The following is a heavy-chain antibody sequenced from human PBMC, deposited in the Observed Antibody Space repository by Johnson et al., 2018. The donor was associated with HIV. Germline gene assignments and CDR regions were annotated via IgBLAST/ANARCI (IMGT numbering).Heavy chain of an antibody. CDR3: AKTRMGGILDAFDL. CDR1: GFTFNDYY. J-gene: IGHJ3*01. Sequence: QVQLVESGGGLVKPGGSLRLSCAASGFTFNDYYMSWIRQAPGKGLEWVAGITYDGTNKYYADSVKGQFTLSRDNSKNTLDLQMNSLTIEDTAVFYCAKTRMGGILDAFDLWGQGTMVIVS. D-gene: IGHD3-10*01. V-gene: IGHV3-30*18. CDR2: ITYDGTNK.